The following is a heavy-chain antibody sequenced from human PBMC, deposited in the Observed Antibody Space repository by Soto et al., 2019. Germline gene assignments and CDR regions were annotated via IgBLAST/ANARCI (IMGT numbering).Heavy chain of an antibody. Sequence: QVHLVQSGAEVKKPGASLKVSCKASGYIFTTYGISWVRQAPGQGLEWMGWVSTYNDNTNYAKKLQARVTMTTDTSTSTAYMEVRSLRSDDTAVYYCARHKEGYFDYLGQGTMVTVSS. J-gene: IGHJ4*02. V-gene: IGHV1-18*01. CDR2: VSTYNDNT. CDR1: GYIFTTYG. CDR3: ARHKEGYFDY.